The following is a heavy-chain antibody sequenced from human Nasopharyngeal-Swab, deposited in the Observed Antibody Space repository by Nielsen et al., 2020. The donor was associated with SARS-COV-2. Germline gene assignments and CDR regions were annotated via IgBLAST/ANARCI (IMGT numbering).Heavy chain of an antibody. D-gene: IGHD3-22*01. J-gene: IGHJ3*02. Sequence: WIRQTPGKGLEWVSYISSSGSTIYYADSVKGRFTISRDNAKNSLYLQMNSLRAEDTAVYYCAREIHYDSSGYYVGAFDILGQGTMVT. CDR2: ISSSGSTI. CDR3: AREIHYDSSGYYVGAFDI. V-gene: IGHV3-48*03.